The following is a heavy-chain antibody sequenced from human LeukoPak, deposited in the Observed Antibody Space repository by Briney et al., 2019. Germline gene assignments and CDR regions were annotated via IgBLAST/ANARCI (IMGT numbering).Heavy chain of an antibody. D-gene: IGHD3-22*01. CDR3: ARGGYYDSRFDP. Sequence: PSETLSLTCTVSGGSISSSSYYWGWIRQPPGKGLEWIGSIYYSGSTYYNPSLKSRVTISVDTSKNQFSLKLSSVTAADTAVYYCARGGYYDSRFDPWGQGTLVTVSS. CDR1: GGSISSSSYY. V-gene: IGHV4-39*07. CDR2: IYYSGST. J-gene: IGHJ5*02.